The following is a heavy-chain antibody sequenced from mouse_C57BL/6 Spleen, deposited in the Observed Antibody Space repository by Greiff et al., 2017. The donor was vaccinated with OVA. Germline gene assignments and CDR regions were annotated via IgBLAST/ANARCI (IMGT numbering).Heavy chain of an antibody. Sequence: VQLQQSDAELVKPGASVKISCKVSGYTFTDSTIHWLKQRPEQGLEWIGYIYPRDGSTKYNEKFKGKATLTADKSSSTAYMQLNSLTSEYSAVYFGARAGYYGSSYCYAMDYWGQGTSVTVSS. J-gene: IGHJ4*01. D-gene: IGHD1-1*01. CDR3: ARAGYYGSSYCYAMDY. V-gene: IGHV1-78*01. CDR2: IYPRDGST. CDR1: GYTFTDST.